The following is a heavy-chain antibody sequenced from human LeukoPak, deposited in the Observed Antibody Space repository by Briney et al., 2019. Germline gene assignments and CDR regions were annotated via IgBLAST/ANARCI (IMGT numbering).Heavy chain of an antibody. J-gene: IGHJ4*02. CDR3: ARDASKLLWFGELGY. Sequence: GGSLRLSCAASGFTFSSYAMHWVRQAPGKRLEWVAVISYDGSNKYYADSVKGRFTISRDNSKNTLYLQMNSLRAEDTAVYYCARDASKLLWFGELGYWGQGTLVTVSS. D-gene: IGHD3-10*01. CDR2: ISYDGSNK. CDR1: GFTFSSYA. V-gene: IGHV3-30-3*01.